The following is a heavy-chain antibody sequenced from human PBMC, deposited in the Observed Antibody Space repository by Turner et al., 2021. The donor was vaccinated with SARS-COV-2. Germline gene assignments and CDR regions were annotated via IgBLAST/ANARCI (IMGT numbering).Heavy chain of an antibody. V-gene: IGHV4-39*01. D-gene: IGHD6-19*01. Sequence: QLQLQESAPGLVRPWETLPLTSCVSVASTSSVVYYWDWIRQSPVKGLEWIGSAYYRGDTYSKPSLKGRLTISVDSSKNLFSLRLSSMTAADTAIYYGASRTFTSGWSYFDHWGQGALVTVSS. CDR3: ASRTFTSGWSYFDH. CDR1: VASTSSVVYY. J-gene: IGHJ4*02. CDR2: AYYRGDT.